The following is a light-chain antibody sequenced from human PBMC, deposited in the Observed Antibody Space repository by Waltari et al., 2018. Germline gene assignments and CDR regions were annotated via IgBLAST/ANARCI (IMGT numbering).Light chain of an antibody. J-gene: IGKJ1*01. Sequence: DIQMTQSPSSLSASVGTRVTITCRASQGISNSLAWYQQKPGKAPKLLLYGASRLESGVPSRFSGSGSGTDYTLTISSLQPEDFATYYCQHYYSTPWTFGQGTKVEIK. CDR2: GAS. CDR1: QGISNS. CDR3: QHYYSTPWT. V-gene: IGKV1-NL1*01.